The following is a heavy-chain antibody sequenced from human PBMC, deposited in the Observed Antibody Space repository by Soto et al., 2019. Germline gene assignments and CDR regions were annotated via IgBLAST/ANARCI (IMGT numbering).Heavy chain of an antibody. CDR2: ISXYSGNX. D-gene: IGHD6-19*01. CDR3: ARDNNVGWYDLDY. V-gene: IGHV1-18*01. CDR1: GYTFTTYG. Sequence: XVKVSCKASGYTFTTYGISWVRQAPGQVLEWMGWISXYSGNXNYAKKIQGRXXMTPDKSXXTAYMELRSLRSDETAMYYCARDNNVGWYDLDYWGQGTLVTVSS. J-gene: IGHJ4*02.